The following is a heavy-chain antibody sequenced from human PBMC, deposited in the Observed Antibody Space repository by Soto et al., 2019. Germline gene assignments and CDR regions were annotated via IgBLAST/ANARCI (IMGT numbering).Heavy chain of an antibody. J-gene: IGHJ6*04. Sequence: SETLSLTCAFYGWSFSGYYWSWIRQPPGKGLEWIGEINHSGSTNYNPSLKSRVTISVDTSQNQFSLKLTSVTAADTAVYYCARGRWGYGGNKSRTTYGIDVWGEGTTVTVYS. D-gene: IGHD3-16*01. CDR1: GWSFSGYY. CDR2: INHSGST. CDR3: ARGRWGYGGNKSRTTYGIDV. V-gene: IGHV4-34*01.